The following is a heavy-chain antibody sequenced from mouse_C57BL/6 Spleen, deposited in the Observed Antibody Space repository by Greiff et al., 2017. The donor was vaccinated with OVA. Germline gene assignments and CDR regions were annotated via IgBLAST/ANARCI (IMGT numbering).Heavy chain of an antibody. V-gene: IGHV1-26*01. J-gene: IGHJ2*01. Sequence: VQLQQSGPELVKPGASVKISCKASGYTFTDYYMNWVKQSHGKSLEWIGDINPNNGGTSYNQKFKGKATLTVDKSSSTAYMELRSLTSEDSAVYYCARSGDYYGSSHPYFDYWGQGTTLTVSS. CDR3: ARSGDYYGSSHPYFDY. CDR1: GYTFTDYY. CDR2: INPNNGGT. D-gene: IGHD1-1*01.